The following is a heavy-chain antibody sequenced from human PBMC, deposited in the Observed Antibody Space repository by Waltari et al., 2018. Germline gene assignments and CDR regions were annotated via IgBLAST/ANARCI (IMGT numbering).Heavy chain of an antibody. CDR3: ARVWDCRVVTCYTLDY. CDR2: ISTNVGII. D-gene: IGHD2-15*01. V-gene: IGHV3-64*07. J-gene: IGHJ4*02. CDR1: GFSFSTYA. Sequence: EVQLLESGGGLVQPGGSLRLSCAASGFSFSTYAMHWFRQAPGKGLEFVSAISTNVGIILYADSVKGRFTVSRDNSKNILYLQMGSLRAEDMAIYYCARVWDCRVVTCYTLDYWGQGTLVTVPS.